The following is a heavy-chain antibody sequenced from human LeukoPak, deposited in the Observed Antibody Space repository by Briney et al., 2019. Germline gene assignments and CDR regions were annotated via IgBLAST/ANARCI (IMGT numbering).Heavy chain of an antibody. J-gene: IGHJ4*02. V-gene: IGHV3-30*03. CDR2: ISYDGSNK. CDR3: ARQTTVTTDAWDGFDY. CDR1: GFTFSSYG. Sequence: GGSLRLSCAASGFTFSSYGMHWVRQAPGKGLEWVAVISYDGSNKYYADSVKGRFTISRDNSKNTLYLQMNSLRADDTAVYYCARQTTVTTDAWDGFDYWGQGTLVTVSS. D-gene: IGHD4-17*01.